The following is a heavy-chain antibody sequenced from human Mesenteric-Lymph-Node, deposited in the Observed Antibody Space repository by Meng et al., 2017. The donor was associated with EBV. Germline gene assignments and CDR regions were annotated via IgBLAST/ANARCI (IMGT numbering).Heavy chain of an antibody. V-gene: IGHV4-59*01. CDR3: ARGDSNFDY. J-gene: IGHJ4*02. CDR2: IYYSGRT. CDR1: CGSIRSYY. Sequence: QVELQGSGPGLAKPSEAPPLTCTVPCGSIRSYYWSWVRQPPGKGLEWIGDIYYSGRTNYNPSLKSRVTISIDTSKNQFSLKLTSVTAADTAIYYCARGDSNFDYWGQGTLVTVSS.